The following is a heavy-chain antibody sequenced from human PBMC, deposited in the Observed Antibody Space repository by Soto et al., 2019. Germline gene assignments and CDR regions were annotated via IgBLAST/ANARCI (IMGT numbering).Heavy chain of an antibody. Sequence: QLQLQESGSGLVKPSRTLSLTCIVSGGSISSGDYSWNWIRQSPGKGLQWIGYISPSGTTYYNPSLKSRVTTSLDRSKNHFSLTLSSVTAADTAVYYCARSTALVRQYFDSWGQGTLVTVSS. V-gene: IGHV4-30-2*06. D-gene: IGHD5-18*01. J-gene: IGHJ4*02. CDR1: GGSISSGDYS. CDR2: ISPSGTT. CDR3: ARSTALVRQYFDS.